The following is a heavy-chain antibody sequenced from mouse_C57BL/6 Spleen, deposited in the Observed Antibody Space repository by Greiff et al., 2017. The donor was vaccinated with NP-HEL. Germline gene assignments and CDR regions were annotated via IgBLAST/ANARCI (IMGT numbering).Heavy chain of an antibody. Sequence: QVQLQQSGAELVRPGASVTLSCKASGYTFTDYEMHWVKQTPVHGLEWIGAIDPETGGTAYNQKFKGKAILTADKSSSTAYMELRSLTSEDSAVYYCTRGDYGSSYPWFAYWGQGTLVTVSA. CDR2: IDPETGGT. J-gene: IGHJ3*01. D-gene: IGHD1-1*01. CDR1: GYTFTDYE. V-gene: IGHV1-15*01. CDR3: TRGDYGSSYPWFAY.